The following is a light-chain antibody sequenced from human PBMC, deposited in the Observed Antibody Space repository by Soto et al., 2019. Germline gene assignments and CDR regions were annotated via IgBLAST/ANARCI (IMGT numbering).Light chain of an antibody. V-gene: IGKV3-20*01. CDR3: QQYGSSPT. J-gene: IGKJ1*01. Sequence: EVVLTQSPGTLSLSPGERATLSCRASQSVSSNYLAWYQQKPGQAPRLLIYGASSRATGIPDRFSGGGSGTDFTLTISRLGPEDFAVYYCQQYGSSPTFGQGTKVDIK. CDR2: GAS. CDR1: QSVSSNY.